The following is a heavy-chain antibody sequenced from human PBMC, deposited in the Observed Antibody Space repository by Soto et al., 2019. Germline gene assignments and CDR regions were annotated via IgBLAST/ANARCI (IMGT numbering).Heavy chain of an antibody. CDR1: GFTFSSYA. CDR2: ISGSGGST. J-gene: IGHJ4*02. CDR3: AKAWDSSGRNAFDY. D-gene: IGHD3-22*01. Sequence: VSLRLSCAASGFTFSSYAMSWVRQAPGKGLEWVSAISGSGGSTYYADSVKGRFTISRDNSKNTLYLQMNSLRAEDTAVYYCAKAWDSSGRNAFDYWGQGTLVTVSS. V-gene: IGHV3-23*01.